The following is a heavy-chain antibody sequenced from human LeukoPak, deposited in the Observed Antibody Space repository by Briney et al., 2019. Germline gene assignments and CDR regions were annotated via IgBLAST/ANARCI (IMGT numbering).Heavy chain of an antibody. J-gene: IGHJ3*01. Sequence: SETLSLTYVVSGYSINGGYYWGWIRQSPGEGLEWIGTIFHSGSVYYNPSLKSRLTLSVDPPKHQFSLKLKSVTAAHTAVYFCARMGVAHYYDSSTYFPVAFDVWGQGTMVTVSS. D-gene: IGHD3-22*01. V-gene: IGHV4-38-2*01. CDR2: IFHSGSV. CDR3: ARMGVAHYYDSSTYFPVAFDV. CDR1: GYSINGGYY.